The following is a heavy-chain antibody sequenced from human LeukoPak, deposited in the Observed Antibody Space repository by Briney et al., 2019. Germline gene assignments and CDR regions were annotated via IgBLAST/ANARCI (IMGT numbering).Heavy chain of an antibody. Sequence: GGSLRLSCAASGFTFSSYAMSWVRQAPGKGLEWVSAISGNGGSKYYADSVKGRFTISRDNSKNTLYLQMNSLREKETDVYYCAKSDEAVLRYFDWWDYWGQGTLVTVSS. J-gene: IGHJ4*02. V-gene: IGHV3-23*01. CDR1: GFTFSSYA. D-gene: IGHD3-9*01. CDR2: ISGNGGSK. CDR3: AKSDEAVLRYFDWWDY.